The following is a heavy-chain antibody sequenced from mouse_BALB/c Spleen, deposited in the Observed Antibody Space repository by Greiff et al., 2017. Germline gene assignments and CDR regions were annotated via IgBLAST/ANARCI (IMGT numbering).Heavy chain of an antibody. J-gene: IGHJ4*01. CDR2: INPYNGGT. CDR1: GYSFTGYT. V-gene: IGHV1-26*01. CDR3: ARTHYYGYAMDY. D-gene: IGHD1-2*01. Sequence: LVEPGASMKISCKASGYSFTGYTMNWVKQSHGKNLEWIGLINPYNGGTSYNQKFKGKATLTVDKSSSTAYMELLSLTSEDSAVYYCARTHYYGYAMDYWGQGTSVTVSS.